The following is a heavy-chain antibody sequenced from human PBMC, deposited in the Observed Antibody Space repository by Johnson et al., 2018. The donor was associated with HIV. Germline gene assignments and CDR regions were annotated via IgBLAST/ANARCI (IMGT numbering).Heavy chain of an antibody. J-gene: IGHJ3*02. V-gene: IGHV3-11*04. Sequence: QVQLVESGGGLVKPGGSLRLSCAASGFSFSDYYLSWFRQAPGKGLEWVSYISSGGGTIYYADSVKGRFTISGDNAKNSLYLQMNSLRAEDTSVYYCARIPGSGWEHDAFDIWGQGRMVTVSS. D-gene: IGHD6-19*01. CDR1: GFSFSDYY. CDR3: ARIPGSGWEHDAFDI. CDR2: ISSGGGTI.